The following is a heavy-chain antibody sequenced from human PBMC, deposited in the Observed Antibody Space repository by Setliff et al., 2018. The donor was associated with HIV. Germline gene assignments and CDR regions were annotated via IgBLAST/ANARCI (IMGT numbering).Heavy chain of an antibody. Sequence: SETLSLTCTLSGGSISSGYYWAWIRQPPGKGLEWIGSIYHGGTTYYNPSLKSRSTISEDTSKNQFSLSLSSVTAADTAVYYCVRDPPLTPTDADHPFDIWGQGTMVTVSS. J-gene: IGHJ3*02. CDR3: VRDPPLTPTDADHPFDI. V-gene: IGHV4-38-2*02. CDR2: IYHGGTT. CDR1: GGSISSGYY. D-gene: IGHD2-21*02.